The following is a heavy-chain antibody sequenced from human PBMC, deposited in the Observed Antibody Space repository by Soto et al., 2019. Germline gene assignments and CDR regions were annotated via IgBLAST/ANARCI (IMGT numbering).Heavy chain of an antibody. V-gene: IGHV3-30*18. CDR1: GFTFSSDG. CDR3: EKDGPDTSKLAS. J-gene: IGHJ5*02. Sequence: QVQLVESGGGVVQPGRSLRLSCAASGFTFSSDGMQWVRQAPGKGLEWVAVISSDGRSKYYADSVKGRFTISRDNSKNILYLTMNGMRAQHPDVYYCEKDGPDTSKLASWVQGTVVTVS. CDR2: ISSDGRSK.